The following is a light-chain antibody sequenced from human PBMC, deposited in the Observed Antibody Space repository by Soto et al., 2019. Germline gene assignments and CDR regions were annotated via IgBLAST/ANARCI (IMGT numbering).Light chain of an antibody. Sequence: DIQMTQSPSTLSASVGDRVTISCRASQSISTWLAWYQQKPGKAPKLLIYDASSLQGGVPSRFSGSGSGTEFTLTISSQQPDDFASYYCQQYDSYSRTFGQGTEVEIK. J-gene: IGKJ1*01. CDR2: DAS. CDR1: QSISTW. V-gene: IGKV1-5*01. CDR3: QQYDSYSRT.